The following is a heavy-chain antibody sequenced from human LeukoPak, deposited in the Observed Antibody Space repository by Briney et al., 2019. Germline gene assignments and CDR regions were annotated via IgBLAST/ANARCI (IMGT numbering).Heavy chain of an antibody. J-gene: IGHJ5*02. Sequence: PSETLSLTCTVSGGSISSYCWSWIRQPPGKGLEWIGYIYYSGSTNYNPSLKSRVTISVDTSKNQFSLKLSSVTAADTAVYYCARQYYYGSGSWNWFDPWGQGTLVTVSS. CDR1: GGSISSYC. CDR2: IYYSGST. V-gene: IGHV4-59*08. D-gene: IGHD3-10*01. CDR3: ARQYYYGSGSWNWFDP.